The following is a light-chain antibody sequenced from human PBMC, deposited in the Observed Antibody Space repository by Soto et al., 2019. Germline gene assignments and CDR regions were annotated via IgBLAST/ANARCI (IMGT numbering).Light chain of an antibody. Sequence: QSALTQPPSVSGAPGQRVTISCTGSSSNIGAGYDVHWYQQLPGTAPKLLIYGNSNRPSGVPDRFSGSKSGTSASLAITGRQAEDEADYYCQSHDSSLSGYVFGTGTKVTVL. J-gene: IGLJ1*01. CDR2: GNS. CDR1: SSNIGAGYD. CDR3: QSHDSSLSGYV. V-gene: IGLV1-40*01.